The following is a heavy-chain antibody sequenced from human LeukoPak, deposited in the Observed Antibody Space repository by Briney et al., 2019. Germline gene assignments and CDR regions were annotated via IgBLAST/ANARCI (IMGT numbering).Heavy chain of an antibody. D-gene: IGHD1-26*01. CDR1: GYTFTSYD. J-gene: IGHJ3*02. V-gene: IGHV1-8*03. Sequence: ASVKVSCKASGYTFTSYDINWVRQATGHGLEWMGWMNPNSGNTAYAQKFQGRVTIIRNTSISTPYMELSSLTSEDTAVYYCARPRIVGADDAFDIWGQGTMVTVSS. CDR2: MNPNSGNT. CDR3: ARPRIVGADDAFDI.